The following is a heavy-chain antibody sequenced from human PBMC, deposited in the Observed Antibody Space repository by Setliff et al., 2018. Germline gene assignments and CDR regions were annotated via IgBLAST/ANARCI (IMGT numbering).Heavy chain of an antibody. CDR3: ARGVPFAY. CDR2: ISSSSSTI. D-gene: IGHD3-10*01. CDR1: GFTFSSSS. J-gene: IGHJ4*02. Sequence: GGSLRLSCAASGFTFSSSSMNWVRQAPGKGLEWVSYISSSSSTIYYADSVKGRFTISRDNAKNSLYLQMNSLRAEDTAVYYCARGVPFAYWGQGTLVTVSS. V-gene: IGHV3-48*01.